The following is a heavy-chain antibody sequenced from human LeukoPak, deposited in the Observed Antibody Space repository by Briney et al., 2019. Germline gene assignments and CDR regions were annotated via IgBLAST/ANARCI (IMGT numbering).Heavy chain of an antibody. CDR1: GFTFSNAW. CDR2: IKSKTDGGTT. CDR3: TTDLAQIYSSSWPAP. D-gene: IGHD6-13*01. V-gene: IGHV3-15*01. J-gene: IGHJ5*02. Sequence: GGSLRLSCAASGFTFSNAWMSWVRQAPGKGLEWVGRIKSKTDGGTTDYAAPVKGRFTISRDDSKNTLYLQMNSLKTEDTAVYYCTTDLAQIYSSSWPAPWGQGTLVTVSS.